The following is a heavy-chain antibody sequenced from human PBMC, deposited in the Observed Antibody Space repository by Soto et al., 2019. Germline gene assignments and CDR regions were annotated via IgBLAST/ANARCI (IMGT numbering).Heavy chain of an antibody. D-gene: IGHD6-13*01. CDR2: IRSKANSYAT. CDR1: GFTFSGSA. V-gene: IGHV3-73*01. J-gene: IGHJ4*02. Sequence: GGSLRLSCAASGFTFSGSAMHWVRQASGKGLEWVGRIRSKANSYATAYAASVKGRFTISRDDSKNTAYLQMNSLKTEDTAVYYCTRLGVYSSSGADYWGQGTLVTVSS. CDR3: TRLGVYSSSGADY.